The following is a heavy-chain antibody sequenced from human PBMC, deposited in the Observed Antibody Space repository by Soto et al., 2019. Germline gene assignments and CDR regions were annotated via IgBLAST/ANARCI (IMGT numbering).Heavy chain of an antibody. V-gene: IGHV3-53*02. CDR1: GITVSTNY. CDR2: IYSDGKT. J-gene: IGHJ4*02. Sequence: EVQLVETGGGLIQPGGSLRLSCAASGITVSTNYMSWVRQAPGKGLEWVSVIYSDGKTFYADSVKGRFTISRDNSQNTVSLQMKGLGADDTAVYYCARDGGGGYYDSSGYMAVWGQGTLVTVSS. CDR3: ARDGGGGYYDSSGYMAV. D-gene: IGHD3-22*01.